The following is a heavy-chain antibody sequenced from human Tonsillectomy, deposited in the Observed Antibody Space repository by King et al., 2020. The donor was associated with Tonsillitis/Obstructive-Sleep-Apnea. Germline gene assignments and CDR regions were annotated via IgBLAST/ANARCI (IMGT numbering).Heavy chain of an antibody. J-gene: IGHJ4*02. CDR2: IYSGGST. V-gene: IGHV3-53*01. CDR1: GFTVRSNY. Sequence: VQLVESGGGLIQPGGSLRLSCAASGFTVRSNYMSWGRQAPGKGLEWVSVIYSGGSTYYADSVKGRFTISRDNSKNTLYLPMNSLRAEDTAVYYCARGGSTTLYYFDYWGQGTLVTVSS. D-gene: IGHD2-2*01. CDR3: ARGGSTTLYYFDY.